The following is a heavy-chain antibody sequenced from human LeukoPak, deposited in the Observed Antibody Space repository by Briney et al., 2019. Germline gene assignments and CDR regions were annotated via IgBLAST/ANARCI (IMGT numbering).Heavy chain of an antibody. D-gene: IGHD3-3*01. CDR2: IYYSGNT. Sequence: SETLSLTCTVSGGSIGSSSYYWGWIRRPPGKGLEWVGSIYYSGNTYYNPSLKSRVTISVDTSKNQFSLILTSVTAADTAVYYCARQTGAGLFILPGGQGTLVTVSS. CDR1: GGSIGSSSYY. V-gene: IGHV4-39*01. J-gene: IGHJ4*02. CDR3: ARQTGAGLFILP.